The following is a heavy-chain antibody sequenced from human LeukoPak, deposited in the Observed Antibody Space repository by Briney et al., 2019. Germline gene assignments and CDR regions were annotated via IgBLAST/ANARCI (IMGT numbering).Heavy chain of an antibody. V-gene: IGHV3-23*01. CDR2: ISNNGGYT. CDR1: GGSISSYY. J-gene: IGHJ4*02. D-gene: IGHD2-15*01. Sequence: ETLSLTCTVSGGSISSYYWSWVRQAPGKGLEWVSAISNNGGYTYYADSVQGRFTISRDNSKSTLCLQMNSLRAEDTAVYYCAKQLGYCSDGSCYFPYWGQGTLVTVSS. CDR3: AKQLGYCSDGSCYFPY.